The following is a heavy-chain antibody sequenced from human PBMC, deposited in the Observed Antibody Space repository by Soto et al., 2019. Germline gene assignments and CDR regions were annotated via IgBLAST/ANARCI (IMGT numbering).Heavy chain of an antibody. CDR1: GFTFSNYN. CDR3: ARAGLAPFDY. CDR2: ITYSSTTI. V-gene: IGHV3-48*02. Sequence: GGSLRLSCAASGFTFSNYNMNWVRQTPGKGLEWASYITYSSTTISYADSVNGRFTISRDNAKNSLYLQMNSLRDEDTAVYYCARAGLAPFDYWGQGTLVTVSS. D-gene: IGHD6-19*01. J-gene: IGHJ4*02.